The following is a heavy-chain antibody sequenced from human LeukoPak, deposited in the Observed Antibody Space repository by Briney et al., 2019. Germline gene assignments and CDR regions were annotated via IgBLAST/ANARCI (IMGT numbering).Heavy chain of an antibody. CDR2: ISWNSGSI. J-gene: IGHJ4*02. CDR3: AKDPLPWFGELPDY. V-gene: IGHV3-9*01. Sequence: PGRSLRLSCAASGFTFDDYAMHWVRQAPGKGLEWVSGISWNSGSIGYADSVKGRFTISRDNAKNSLYPQMNSLRAEDTALYYCAKDPLPWFGELPDYWGQGTLVTVSS. D-gene: IGHD3-10*01. CDR1: GFTFDDYA.